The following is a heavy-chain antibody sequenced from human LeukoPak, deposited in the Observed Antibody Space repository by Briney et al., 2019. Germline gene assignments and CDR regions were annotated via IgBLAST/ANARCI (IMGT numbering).Heavy chain of an antibody. CDR1: GFTFSSYG. Sequence: GESLRLSCAASGFTFSSYGMHWVRQAPGKGLEWVAVISYDGSNKYYADSVKGRFTISRDNSQNTLYLQMNSLRAEDTAVYYCAKAPGIAVPDIWGQGTMVTVSS. J-gene: IGHJ3*02. D-gene: IGHD6-19*01. V-gene: IGHV3-30*18. CDR2: ISYDGSNK. CDR3: AKAPGIAVPDI.